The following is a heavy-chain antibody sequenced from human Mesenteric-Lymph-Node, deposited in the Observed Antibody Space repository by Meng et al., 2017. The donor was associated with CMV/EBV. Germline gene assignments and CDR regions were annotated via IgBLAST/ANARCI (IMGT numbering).Heavy chain of an antibody. V-gene: IGHV4-31*02. CDR2: IYHTGAA. Sequence: SGASISSRAHSWTWLRQHPGKGLEWLGHIYHTGAAYYSPSLESRLTISVDTSKNQFSLKLTSVTPADTAMYYCARFGIVGSTNHFDYWGQGNLVTVSS. CDR3: ARFGIVGSTNHFDY. CDR1: GASISSRAHS. D-gene: IGHD1-26*01. J-gene: IGHJ4*02.